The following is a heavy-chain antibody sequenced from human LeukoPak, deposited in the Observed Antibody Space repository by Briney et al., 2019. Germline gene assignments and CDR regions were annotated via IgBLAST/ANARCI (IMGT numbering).Heavy chain of an antibody. CDR3: AKGGCRGTCNPLAY. D-gene: IGHD2-15*01. CDR2: SGDSDGST. J-gene: IGHJ4*02. CDR1: GFTFSGSG. Sequence: GGSLRLSCAAHGFTFSGSGMSSVRQAPGKGLEWISSSGDSDGSTYYADSLKGRFTISRDNSKNTLYLQMNNLRAEDTAVYYCAKGGCRGTCNPLAYWGQGALVTVSP. V-gene: IGHV3-23*01.